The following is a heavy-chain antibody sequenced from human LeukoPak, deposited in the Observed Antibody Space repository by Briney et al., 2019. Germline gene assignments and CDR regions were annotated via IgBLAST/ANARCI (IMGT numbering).Heavy chain of an antibody. J-gene: IGHJ4*02. CDR1: GFTFTSSA. CDR3: AASPGEVAGDFDY. D-gene: IGHD6-19*01. V-gene: IGHV1-58*01. CDR2: IVVGSGNT. Sequence: SVKVSCKASGFTFTSSAVQWVRQARGQRLEWKGWIVVGSGNTNYAQKFQERVTITRDMSTSTAYMELSSLRSEDTAVYYCAASPGEVAGDFDYWGQGTLVTVSS.